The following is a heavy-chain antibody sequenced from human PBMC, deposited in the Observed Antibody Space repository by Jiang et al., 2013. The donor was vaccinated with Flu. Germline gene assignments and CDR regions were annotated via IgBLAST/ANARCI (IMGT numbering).Heavy chain of an antibody. CDR1: GDSISSHY. J-gene: IGHJ5*02. V-gene: IGHV4-59*11. D-gene: IGHD3-10*01. CDR2: IYYSGTT. CDR3: AKGTANWFGP. Sequence: PGLVKPSETLSLTCTVSGDSISSHYWSWIRQPPGKGLEWIGYIYYSGTTHYNPSLRSRVTISVDTSENQFSLKLKSVTSADTAVYFCAKGTANWFGPWGQGTLVTVSS.